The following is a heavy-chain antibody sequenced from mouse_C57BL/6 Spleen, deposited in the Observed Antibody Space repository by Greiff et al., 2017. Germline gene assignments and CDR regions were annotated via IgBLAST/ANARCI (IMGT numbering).Heavy chain of an antibody. CDR2: IRNKANGYTT. J-gene: IGHJ2*01. CDR3: ARLTGTGFDY. D-gene: IGHD4-1*01. Sequence: DVKLVESGGGLVQPGGSLSLSCAASGFTFTDYYMSWVRQPPGKALEWLGFIRNKANGYTTEYSASVKGRFTISRDNSQSILYLQMNALRAEDSATYYCARLTGTGFDYWGQGTTLTVSS. CDR1: GFTFTDYY. V-gene: IGHV7-3*01.